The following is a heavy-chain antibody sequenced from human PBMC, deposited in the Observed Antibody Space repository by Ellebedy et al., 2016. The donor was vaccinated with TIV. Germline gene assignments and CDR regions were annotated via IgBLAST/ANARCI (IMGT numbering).Heavy chain of an antibody. V-gene: IGHV1-69*13. CDR2: IIPIFGTA. Sequence: SVKVSCXASGGTFSSYAISWVRQAPGQGLEWMGGIIPIFGTANYAQKFQGRVTITADESTSTAYMELSSLRSEDTAVYYCARILNNWNYGEDYYYYGMDVWGQGTTVTVSS. CDR3: ARILNNWNYGEDYYYYGMDV. J-gene: IGHJ6*02. D-gene: IGHD1-7*01. CDR1: GGTFSSYA.